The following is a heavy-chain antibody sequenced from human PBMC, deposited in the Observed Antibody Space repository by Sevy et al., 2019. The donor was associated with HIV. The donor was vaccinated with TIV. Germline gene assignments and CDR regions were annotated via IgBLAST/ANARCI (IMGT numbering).Heavy chain of an antibody. D-gene: IGHD6-19*01. CDR1: GFTFDDYA. J-gene: IGHJ6*02. Sequence: GGSLTLSCAASGFTFDDYAMHWVRQAPGKGLEWVSGISWNSGSIGYADSVKGRFTISRDNAKNSLYLQMNSLRAEDTALYYCAKDITRSGWYGMDVWGQGTTVTVSS. V-gene: IGHV3-9*01. CDR2: ISWNSGSI. CDR3: AKDITRSGWYGMDV.